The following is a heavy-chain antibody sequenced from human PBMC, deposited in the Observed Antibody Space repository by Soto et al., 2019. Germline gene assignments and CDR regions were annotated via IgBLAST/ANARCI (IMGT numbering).Heavy chain of an antibody. J-gene: IGHJ6*02. CDR1: GFTFSSYG. D-gene: IGHD2-15*01. CDR2: ISYDGSNK. CDR3: AKDRDIVVVVAATTSGMDV. V-gene: IGHV3-30*18. Sequence: GGSLRLSCAASGFTFSSYGMHWVRQAPGKGLEWVAVISYDGSNKYYADSVKGRFTISRDNSKNTLYLQMNSLRAEDTAVYYCAKDRDIVVVVAATTSGMDVWGQGTTVTVS.